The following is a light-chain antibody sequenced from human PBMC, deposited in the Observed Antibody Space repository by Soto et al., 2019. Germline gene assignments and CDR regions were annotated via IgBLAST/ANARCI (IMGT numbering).Light chain of an antibody. Sequence: QPVLTQPASVSGSPGQSITISCAGTRSDIGGYNYVSWYQQHPGKAPKLLIYEVSNRPSGVSNRFSASKSGNMASLTISGLQAEDEADYYCSSYTSSSTGGYVFGTATKVTVL. V-gene: IGLV2-14*01. CDR1: RSDIGGYNY. J-gene: IGLJ1*01. CDR2: EVS. CDR3: SSYTSSSTGGYV.